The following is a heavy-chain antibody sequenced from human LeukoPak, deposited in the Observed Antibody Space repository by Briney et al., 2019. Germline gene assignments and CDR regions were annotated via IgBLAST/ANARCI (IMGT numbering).Heavy chain of an antibody. J-gene: IGHJ4*02. CDR3: ARERTYYYDSSGYFDY. D-gene: IGHD3-22*01. CDR1: GGTFSSYA. Sequence: SVKVSCKASGGTFSSYAISWVRQAPGQGLEWMGRIIPILGIANYAQKFQGRVTITADKSTSTAYMELSSLRSEDTAVYYCARERTYYYDSSGYFDYWGQGTLVTVSS. CDR2: IIPILGIA. V-gene: IGHV1-69*04.